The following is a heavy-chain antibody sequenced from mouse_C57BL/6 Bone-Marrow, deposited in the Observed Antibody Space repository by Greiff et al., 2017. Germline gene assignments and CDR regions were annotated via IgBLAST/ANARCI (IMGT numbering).Heavy chain of an antibody. J-gene: IGHJ2*01. CDR2: IDPSDSYT. Sequence: QVQLQQPGAELVMPGASVKLSCKASGYTFTSYWMHWVKQRPGQGLEWIGEIDPSDSYTNYNQKFKGKSTLTVDKSSSTAYMQLSSLTSEDSAVYYCARHDDYDGDYWGQGTTLTVSS. CDR1: GYTFTSYW. D-gene: IGHD2-4*01. V-gene: IGHV1-69*01. CDR3: ARHDDYDGDY.